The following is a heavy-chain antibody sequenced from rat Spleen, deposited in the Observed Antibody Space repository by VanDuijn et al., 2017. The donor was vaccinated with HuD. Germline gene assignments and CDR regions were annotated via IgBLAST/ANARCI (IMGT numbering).Heavy chain of an antibody. CDR1: GFTFSNFF. CDR3: ARSVFDY. J-gene: IGHJ2*01. V-gene: IGHV5-25*01. Sequence: EVKLVESGGGLVQPGRSMKLSCAASGFTFSNFFMAWVRQAPTQGLEWVASISTGGGTTYYRDSVKGRFTISRDNAKSTLYLQMDSLRSEDTATYYCARSVFDYWGQGVMVTVSS. CDR2: ISTGGGTT.